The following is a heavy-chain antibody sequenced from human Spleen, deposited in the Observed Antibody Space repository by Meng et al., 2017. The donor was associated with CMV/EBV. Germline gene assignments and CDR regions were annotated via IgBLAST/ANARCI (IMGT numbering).Heavy chain of an antibody. D-gene: IGHD3-16*01. CDR1: GCTFTDYY. Sequence: KVSCKTSGCTFTDYYWHWVRQAPGQGLEWMGWINPDGDKTNYAPKFHGRVTMTRDSSISTVYMELSRLRSDDTAVFYCAREIGGADYWGQGTLVTVSS. V-gene: IGHV1-2*02. CDR3: AREIGGADY. CDR2: INPDGDKT. J-gene: IGHJ4*02.